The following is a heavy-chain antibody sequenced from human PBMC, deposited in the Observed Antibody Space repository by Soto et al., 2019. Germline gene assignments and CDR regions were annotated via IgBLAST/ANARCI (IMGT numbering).Heavy chain of an antibody. CDR1: GFIVSHNY. CDR2: IYSSGTT. V-gene: IGHV3-53*01. D-gene: IGHD1-20*01. CDR3: AGGITGTTFDY. Sequence: EVQLVESGGGLIQPGGSLRLSCTPSGFIVSHNYMSWVRQAPGTGLEWVSVIYSSGTTYYADSVKGRFTISRDDSKNTLYLQMNSLRVDDTAVYYCAGGITGTTFDYWGQGTLVTVSS. J-gene: IGHJ4*02.